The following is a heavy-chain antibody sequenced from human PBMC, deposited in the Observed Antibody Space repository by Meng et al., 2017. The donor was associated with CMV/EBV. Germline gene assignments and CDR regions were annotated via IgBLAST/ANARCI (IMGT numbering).Heavy chain of an antibody. CDR2: IYYSGST. V-gene: IGHV4-39*01. D-gene: IGHD2-21*01. CDR3: ARIRRSRRMDV. CDR1: GGSISSSSYY. J-gene: IGHJ6*02. Sequence: SETLSLTCTVSGGSISSSSYYWGWIRQPPGKGLEWIGSIYYSGSTYYNPSLKSRVTISVDTSKNQFSLKLSSVTAADTAVYYCARIRRSRRMDVWGQGTTVTVSS.